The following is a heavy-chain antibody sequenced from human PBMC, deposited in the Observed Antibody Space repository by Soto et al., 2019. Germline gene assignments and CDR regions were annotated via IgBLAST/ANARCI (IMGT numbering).Heavy chain of an antibody. CDR2: ISTNGGST. CDR1: GFTFSSYA. J-gene: IGHJ4*02. V-gene: IGHV3-64*04. Sequence: PGGSLRLSCSASGFTFSSYAMHWVRQAPGKGLEYVSSISTNGGSTHYADSVKGRFTISRDNSKNTLYLQMNSLRAEDTAVYYCARDERFGNLPHIYWGQGTLVTVSS. CDR3: ARDERFGNLPHIY. D-gene: IGHD3-10*01.